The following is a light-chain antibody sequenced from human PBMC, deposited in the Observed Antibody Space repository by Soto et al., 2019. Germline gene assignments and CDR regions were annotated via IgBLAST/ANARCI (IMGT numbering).Light chain of an antibody. J-gene: IGLJ2*01. CDR3: ATWDDSLNVPV. CDR1: SSNIGRNT. V-gene: IGLV1-44*01. Sequence: QSVLTQPPSASGTPGQRVTISCSGSSSNIGRNTVNWYQQLPGTAPKLLIYSNNQRPSGVPDRFSGSKSGTSASLAISGLQSEDEADYCCATWDDSLNVPVFGGGTKLTVL. CDR2: SNN.